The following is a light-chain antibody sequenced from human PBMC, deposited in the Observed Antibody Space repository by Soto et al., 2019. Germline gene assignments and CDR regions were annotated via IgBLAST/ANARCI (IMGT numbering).Light chain of an antibody. J-gene: IGLJ2*01. Sequence: QSALTQPRSVSGSPGQSVTISCTGTSSDVGGYNYVSWYQQHPGKVPKLMIYAVSRRPSGVPDRFSGSKSGNTASLTISGLQAEHEADYYCCSYAGSYTYVLFGGGPKLTVL. CDR1: SSDVGGYNY. CDR2: AVS. V-gene: IGLV2-11*01. CDR3: CSYAGSYTYVL.